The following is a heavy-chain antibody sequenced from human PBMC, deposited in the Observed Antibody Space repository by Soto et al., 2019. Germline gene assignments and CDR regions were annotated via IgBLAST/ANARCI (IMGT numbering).Heavy chain of an antibody. J-gene: IGHJ5*02. V-gene: IGHV3-7*01. CDR2: IKQDGSEK. CDR3: ARVGYDILTGSGGWFDP. D-gene: IGHD3-9*01. CDR1: GFTFSSYA. Sequence: EVQLLESGGGLVQPGGSLRLSCAASGFTFSSYAMCWVRQAPGKGLEWVANIKQDGSEKYYVDSVKGRFTISRDNAKNSLYLQMNSLRAEDTAVYYCARVGYDILTGSGGWFDPWGQGTLVTVSS.